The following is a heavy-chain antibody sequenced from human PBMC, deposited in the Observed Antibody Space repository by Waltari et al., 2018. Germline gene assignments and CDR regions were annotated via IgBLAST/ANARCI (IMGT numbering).Heavy chain of an antibody. D-gene: IGHD1-1*01. CDR1: GYTFTSYD. CDR3: VWKGERDDYYYYYGMDV. V-gene: IGHV1-8*01. J-gene: IGHJ6*02. CDR2: MNTNSGKT. Sequence: QVQLVQSGAEVKKPGASVKVSCKASGYTFTSYDINWVRQATGQGLEWMGWMNTNSGKTGHAQKFQGRVTMTRNNSKSTAYMELSSLRSEDTAVYYCVWKGERDDYYYYYGMDVWGQGTTVTVSS.